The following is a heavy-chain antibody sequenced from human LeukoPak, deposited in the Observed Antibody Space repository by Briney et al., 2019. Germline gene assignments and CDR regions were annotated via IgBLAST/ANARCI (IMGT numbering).Heavy chain of an antibody. CDR1: GFTFSSYG. CDR3: HSSGYCGFDY. V-gene: IGHV3-30*02. J-gene: IGHJ4*02. Sequence: PGGSLRLSCAASGFTFSSYGMHWVRQAPGKGLEWVAFIRYDGSNKYYADSVKGRFTISRDNSKNTLYLQMNSLRAEDTAVYYGHSSGYCGFDYWGQGTLVTVSS. CDR2: IRYDGSNK. D-gene: IGHD3-22*01.